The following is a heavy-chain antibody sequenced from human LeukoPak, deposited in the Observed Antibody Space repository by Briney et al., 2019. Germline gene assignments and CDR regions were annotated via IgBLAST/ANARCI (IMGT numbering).Heavy chain of an antibody. CDR1: GYTFTGYY. CDR2: INPNSGGT. Sequence: GAXVKVSCKAAGYTFTGYYMFWVRQAPGQGLEWMGRINPNSGGTNYAQKFQGRVTMNRDTSISTAYMELSRLRSDDTAVYYCARGYCSGGSCYSVENWFDPWGQGTLVTVSS. V-gene: IGHV1-2*06. CDR3: ARGYCSGGSCYSVENWFDP. J-gene: IGHJ5*02. D-gene: IGHD2-15*01.